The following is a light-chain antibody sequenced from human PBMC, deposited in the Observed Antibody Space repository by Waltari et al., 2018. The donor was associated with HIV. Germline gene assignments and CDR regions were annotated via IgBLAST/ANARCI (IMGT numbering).Light chain of an antibody. J-gene: IGLJ2*01. V-gene: IGLV1-40*01. Sequence: QSVLTQPPSVSGAPGQRVTISCTGGSSNIGAPYDVHWYQQFPGTAPKLLIYGSTNRPSGVPDRVSGAKSGTSASLAITGLQAEDEADYYCQSYDNSLGVVFGGGTKLTVL. CDR1: SSNIGAPYD. CDR2: GST. CDR3: QSYDNSLGVV.